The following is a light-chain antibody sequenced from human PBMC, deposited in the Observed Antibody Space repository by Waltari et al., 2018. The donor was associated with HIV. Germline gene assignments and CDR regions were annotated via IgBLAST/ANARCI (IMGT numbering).Light chain of an antibody. CDR3: QSYDSGLGGV. J-gene: IGLJ2*01. CDR2: DKN. Sequence: QSVLTQPPSVSGAPGQSVTLSCTGGNSNIGADYVVHWYRQLPGTAPKLLIYDKNNRPSGVPDRFSGSKSGTSASLAITGLQAEDEADYYCQSYDSGLGGVFGGGTKLIVL. V-gene: IGLV1-40*01. CDR1: NSNIGADYV.